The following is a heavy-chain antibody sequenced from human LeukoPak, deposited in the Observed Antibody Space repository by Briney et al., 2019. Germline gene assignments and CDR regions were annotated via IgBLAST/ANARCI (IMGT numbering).Heavy chain of an antibody. CDR3: AKDRPNYYGSNGHYYRRDGDY. V-gene: IGHV3-23*01. Sequence: GGSLRLSCAASGFTFSIYAMSWVRQAPGKGLQWVSSITSSGDGTYYADSVKGRFTISRDNSENMLYLQMNSLRVEDTAVYFCAKDRPNYYGSNGHYYRRDGDYWGQGTLVTVHS. CDR1: GFTFSIYA. J-gene: IGHJ4*02. CDR2: ITSSGDGT. D-gene: IGHD3-22*01.